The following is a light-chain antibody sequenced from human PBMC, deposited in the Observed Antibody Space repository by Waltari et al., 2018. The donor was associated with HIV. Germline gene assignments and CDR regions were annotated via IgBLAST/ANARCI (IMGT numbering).Light chain of an antibody. J-gene: IGKJ2*01. CDR2: IAS. Sequence: DIQLTQSPSFLSASVGYRVTITCRASHGISTYLAWYQQKPGKAPQLLIYIASTLQSGVPSRFSGSGSGTEFTLTISSLQPEDFATYYCQQLNYYPHTFGQGTKVESK. CDR1: HGISTY. V-gene: IGKV1-9*01. CDR3: QQLNYYPHT.